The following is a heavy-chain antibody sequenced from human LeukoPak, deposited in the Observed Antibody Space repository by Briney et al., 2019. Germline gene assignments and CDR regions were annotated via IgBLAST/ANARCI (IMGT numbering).Heavy chain of an antibody. Sequence: SETLSLTCTVSGGSISSYYWSWIRQPPGKGLEWIGYIYYSGSTNYNPSLKSRVTISVDTSKNQFSLKLSSVTAADTAVYYCARDRQLRFLEQGWFDPWGQGTLVTVSS. CDR2: IYYSGST. CDR3: ARDRQLRFLEQGWFDP. J-gene: IGHJ5*02. V-gene: IGHV4-59*12. CDR1: GGSISSYY. D-gene: IGHD3-3*01.